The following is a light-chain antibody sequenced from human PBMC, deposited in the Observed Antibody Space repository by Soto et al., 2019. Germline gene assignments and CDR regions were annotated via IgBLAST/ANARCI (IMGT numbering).Light chain of an antibody. Sequence: QSALTQPRSVSGSPGQSVTISCTGTSSDFGNYNYVSWFQQYPGKAPKLMIYDVDKRPSGVPDRFSGSKSGNTASLTISGLQADDEADYYCCSYAGSYTLYAFGTGTKVTVL. CDR2: DVD. CDR1: SSDFGNYNY. V-gene: IGLV2-11*01. CDR3: CSYAGSYTLYA. J-gene: IGLJ1*01.